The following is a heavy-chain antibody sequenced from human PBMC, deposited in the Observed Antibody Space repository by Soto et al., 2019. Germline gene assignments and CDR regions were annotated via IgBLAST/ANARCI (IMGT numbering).Heavy chain of an antibody. CDR2: IIGGFDTA. Sequence: QVQLVQSGAEVKKPGSSVKVSCQASGSIFRSYAISWVRQAPGQGLEWMGGIIGGFDTAYYAQKFQGRVTITAHESTSTVYMELNNLRSDATAVYYCAKSDSNYQGRWFDFWGQGTLVNVSS. D-gene: IGHD1-7*01. CDR3: AKSDSNYQGRWFDF. CDR1: GSIFRSYA. J-gene: IGHJ4*02. V-gene: IGHV1-69*01.